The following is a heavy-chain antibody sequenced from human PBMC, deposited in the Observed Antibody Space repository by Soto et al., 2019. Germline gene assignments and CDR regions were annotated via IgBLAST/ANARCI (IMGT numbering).Heavy chain of an antibody. Sequence: QVQLVESGGGVVQPGRSLRLSCAASGFTFSSYGMHWVRQAPGKGLEWVAVISYDGSNKYYADSVKGRFTISRDNSKNTLYLQMNSLRAEDTAVYYCAKSSLWFGELSPYYFDYWGQGTLVTASS. CDR2: ISYDGSNK. V-gene: IGHV3-30*18. CDR1: GFTFSSYG. J-gene: IGHJ4*02. D-gene: IGHD3-10*01. CDR3: AKSSLWFGELSPYYFDY.